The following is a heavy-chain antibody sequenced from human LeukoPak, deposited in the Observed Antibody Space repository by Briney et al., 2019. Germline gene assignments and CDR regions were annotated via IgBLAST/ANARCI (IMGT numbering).Heavy chain of an antibody. Sequence: GGSLRLSCAASGFTFSSYAMHWVRQAPGKGLEWVAVISYDGSNKYYADSVKGRFTISRDNSKNTLYLQMNSLRGEDTAVYYCARDNTALDYWGQGTLVTVSS. D-gene: IGHD5-18*01. CDR1: GFTFSSYA. CDR2: ISYDGSNK. J-gene: IGHJ4*02. CDR3: ARDNTALDY. V-gene: IGHV3-30-3*01.